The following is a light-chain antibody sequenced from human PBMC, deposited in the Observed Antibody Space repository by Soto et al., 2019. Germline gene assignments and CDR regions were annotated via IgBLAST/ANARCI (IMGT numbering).Light chain of an antibody. CDR3: QQYGSSPWT. Sequence: MVLTQSPVTLSLSPGERSTRSCRSSQSVSSSYLAWYQQKPGQAPRLLIYGASSRATGIPDRFSGSGSGTDFTLTISRLEPEDFAVYYCQQYGSSPWTFGQGTKVDIK. CDR2: GAS. J-gene: IGKJ1*01. CDR1: QSVSSSY. V-gene: IGKV3-20*01.